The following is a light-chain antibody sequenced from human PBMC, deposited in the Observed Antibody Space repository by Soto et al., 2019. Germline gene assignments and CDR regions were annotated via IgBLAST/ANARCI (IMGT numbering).Light chain of an antibody. CDR1: QSVGSN. J-gene: IGKJ1*01. Sequence: EIVMTQSPAILSVSPGERATLSCRASQSVGSNFAWYQQKPGQAPRLLMYGPSTRATGLPARFSGSGSGTDFTPTISNLQLEFFAVYSCHQLNTGPRGTFGKGTRV. CDR3: HQLNTGPRGT. V-gene: IGKV3-15*01. CDR2: GPS.